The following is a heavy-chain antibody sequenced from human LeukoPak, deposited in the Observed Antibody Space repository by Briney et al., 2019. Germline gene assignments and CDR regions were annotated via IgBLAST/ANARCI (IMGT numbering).Heavy chain of an antibody. CDR2: ISSSGGNI. J-gene: IGHJ4*01. CDR3: ARRRDYFDY. V-gene: IGHV3-11*01. CDR1: GVDLSDYY. Sequence: GGSLRLSCVVSGVDLSDYYMSWIRQAPGKGLEWISYISSSGGNIYFADSVKGRFTMSRDNARGSLYLQMNSLTADDTAIYYCARRRDYFDYWGQGALVTVSS.